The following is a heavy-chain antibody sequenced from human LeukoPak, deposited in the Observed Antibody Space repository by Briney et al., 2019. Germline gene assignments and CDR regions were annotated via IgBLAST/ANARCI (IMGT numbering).Heavy chain of an antibody. CDR2: IYYSGST. J-gene: IGHJ5*02. V-gene: IGHV4-39*01. D-gene: IGHD3-10*01. Sequence: SETLSLTCTVSGGSISSSSYYWGWIRQPPGKGLEWIGSIYYSGSTYYNPSLKSRVTISVDTSKNQFSLKLSSVTAADTAVYYCARRGGYPNWFDPWGQGTLVTVS. CDR3: ARRGGYPNWFDP. CDR1: GGSISSSSYY.